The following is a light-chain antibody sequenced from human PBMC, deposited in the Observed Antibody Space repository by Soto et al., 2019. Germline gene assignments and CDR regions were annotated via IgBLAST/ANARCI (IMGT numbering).Light chain of an antibody. J-gene: IGKJ3*01. CDR2: DVS. CDR3: MQGTMLPFT. CDR1: RSLLHSDGRTH. V-gene: IGKV2D-29*01. Sequence: DIVLTQTPLSLSVTPGQPASISCKSSRSLLHSDGRTHLYRYLQKSGQPPRLLIEDVSNRSSGVPDRYSGSGSGTDFTLKISRLEAEDVGVYYCMQGTMLPFTFGPGTKVDIK.